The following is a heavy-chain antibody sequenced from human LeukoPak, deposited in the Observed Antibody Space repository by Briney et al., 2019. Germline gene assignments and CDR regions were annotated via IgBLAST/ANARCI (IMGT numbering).Heavy chain of an antibody. D-gene: IGHD2-2*01. CDR1: GYSFASYW. J-gene: IGHJ3*02. V-gene: IGHV5-51*01. CDR2: IYPGDSDT. CDR3: ASHTGYCSSMSCFHAFDI. Sequence: GESLKISCKGSGYSFASYWIGLVRQMPGKGLEWMGIIYPGDSDTKYSPSFQGQVTISADKYISTAYLQWSSLKASDTAMYYCASHTGYCSSMSCFHAFDIWGQGTMVTVSS.